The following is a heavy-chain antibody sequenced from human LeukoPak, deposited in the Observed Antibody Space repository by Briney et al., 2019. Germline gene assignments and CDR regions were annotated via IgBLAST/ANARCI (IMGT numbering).Heavy chain of an antibody. Sequence: GSLRLSCAGSGFTFSTYAMSWVRQPPGKGLEWIGEINHSGSTNYNPSLKSRVTISVDTSKNQFSLKLSSVTAADTAVYYCAREIVVVVAATLYGMDVWGQGTTVTISS. J-gene: IGHJ6*02. CDR3: AREIVVVVAATLYGMDV. CDR2: INHSGST. V-gene: IGHV4-34*01. D-gene: IGHD2-15*01. CDR1: GFTFSTYA.